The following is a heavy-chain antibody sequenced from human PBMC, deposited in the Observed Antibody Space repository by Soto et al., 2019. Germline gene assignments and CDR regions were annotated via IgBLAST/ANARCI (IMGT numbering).Heavy chain of an antibody. V-gene: IGHV3-23*01. D-gene: IGHD1-7*01. CDR2: ISVSGRNT. CDR1: GLTFSSYA. CDR3: AIGNSDINYNFEN. J-gene: IGHJ4*02. Sequence: PGGSLRLSCAASGLTFSSYAMSWVRQAPGKGLEWVSTISVSGRNTYYADSVKGRFTISRDNSKSTLFLQMNSLRADDTAVYYCAIGNSDINYNFENWGQGTLVTVSS.